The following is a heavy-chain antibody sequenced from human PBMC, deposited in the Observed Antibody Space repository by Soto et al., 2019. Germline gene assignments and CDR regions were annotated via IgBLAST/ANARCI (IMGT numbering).Heavy chain of an antibody. J-gene: IGHJ3*01. D-gene: IGHD2-8*01. V-gene: IGHV1-2*02. Sequence: WASVKVSCKASGYSFTGHYIHWVRQAPGQGLEWMGWFNPHSGATNYAASFQGRVTMTRDTSISTAYMELSRLRSDDTAVYYCARGLGYCSNGVCYDAFDVWGQGTMVTVAS. CDR3: ARGLGYCSNGVCYDAFDV. CDR2: FNPHSGAT. CDR1: GYSFTGHY.